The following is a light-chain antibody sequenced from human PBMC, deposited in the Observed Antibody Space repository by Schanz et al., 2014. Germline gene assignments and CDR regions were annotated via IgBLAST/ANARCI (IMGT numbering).Light chain of an antibody. CDR2: GAS. CDR3: QQYGSSPIT. V-gene: IGKV3-20*01. J-gene: IGKJ5*01. CDR1: QSVSSN. Sequence: IVLTQSPATLSLSPGERATLSCGASQSVSSNLAWYQQKPGQAPRLLIYGASSRATGIPDRFSGSGSGTDFTLTISRLEPEDFAVYYCQQYGSSPITFGQGTRLEIK.